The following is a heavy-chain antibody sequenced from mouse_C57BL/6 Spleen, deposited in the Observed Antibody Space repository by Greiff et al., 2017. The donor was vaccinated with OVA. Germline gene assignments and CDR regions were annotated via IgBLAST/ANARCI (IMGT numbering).Heavy chain of an antibody. CDR1: GYTFTSSG. V-gene: IGHV1-81*01. D-gene: IGHD2-4*01. CDR2: IYPRSGNT. Sequence: VQLVESGAELARPGASVKLSCKASGYTFTSSGISWVKQRTGQGLEWIGEIYPRSGNTYYNEKFKGKATLTADKSSSTAYMELRSLTSEDSAVYFCAEDITRAWGQGTLVTVSA. J-gene: IGHJ3*01. CDR3: AEDITRA.